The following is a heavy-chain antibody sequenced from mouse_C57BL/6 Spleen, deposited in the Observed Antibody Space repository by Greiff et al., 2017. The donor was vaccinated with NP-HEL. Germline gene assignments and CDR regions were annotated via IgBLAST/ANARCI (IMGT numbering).Heavy chain of an antibody. Sequence: VQLQQPGAELVRPGTSVKLSCKASGYTFTSYWMHWVKQRPGQGLEWIGVIDPSDSYTNYNQKFKGKATLTVDTSSSTAYMQLSSLTSEDSAVYYCAREGNFDDWGQGTTLTVSS. CDR1: GYTFTSYW. CDR3: AREGNFDD. J-gene: IGHJ2*01. V-gene: IGHV1-59*01. CDR2: IDPSDSYT.